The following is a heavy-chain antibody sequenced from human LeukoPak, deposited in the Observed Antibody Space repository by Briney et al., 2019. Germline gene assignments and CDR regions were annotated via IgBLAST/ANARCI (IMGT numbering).Heavy chain of an antibody. CDR1: GGSISSYY. CDR2: IYYSGST. Sequence: PETQSLTCTVSGGSISSYYWSWIRQPPGKGLEWIGYIYYSGSTNYNPSLKSRVTISVDTSKNQFSLKLSSVTAADTAAYYCARHMTVTYDAFDIWGQGTMVTVSS. D-gene: IGHD3-22*01. V-gene: IGHV4-59*08. CDR3: ARHMTVTYDAFDI. J-gene: IGHJ3*02.